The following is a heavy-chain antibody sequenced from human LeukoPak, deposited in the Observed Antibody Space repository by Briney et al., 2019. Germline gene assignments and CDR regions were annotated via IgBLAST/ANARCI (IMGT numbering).Heavy chain of an antibody. CDR3: AKRPSGAGYYYYMDV. CDR1: GFTFSSYD. J-gene: IGHJ6*03. D-gene: IGHD6-25*01. Sequence: GGSLRLSCAASGFTFSSYDMHWVRQAPGKGLEWVAFIRYDGSNRYYADSVKDRFTISRDNSKHTLYLQMNSLRPEDTAVYYCAKRPSGAGYYYYMDVWGIGTTVTVSS. V-gene: IGHV3-30*02. CDR2: IRYDGSNR.